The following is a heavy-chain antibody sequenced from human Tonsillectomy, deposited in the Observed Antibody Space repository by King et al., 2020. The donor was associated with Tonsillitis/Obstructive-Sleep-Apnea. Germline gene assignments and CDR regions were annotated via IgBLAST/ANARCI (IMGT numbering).Heavy chain of an antibody. CDR3: ARDSNYDFWSGYLDDAFDI. D-gene: IGHD3-3*01. J-gene: IGHJ3*02. Sequence: VQLVESGAEVKKPGASVKGSCKASGYTFTSYGISWLRQAPGQGLDRMGWISAYIGTTNYAHKLHGRVTMTTDTSTRTAYMVLRSLRSDDTAVYYCARDSNYDFWSGYLDDAFDIWGQGTMVTVSS. CDR1: GYTFTSYG. V-gene: IGHV1-18*01. CDR2: ISAYIGTT.